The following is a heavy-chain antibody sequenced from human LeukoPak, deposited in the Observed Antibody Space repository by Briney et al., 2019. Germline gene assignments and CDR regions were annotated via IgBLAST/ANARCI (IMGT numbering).Heavy chain of an antibody. CDR3: AKDWGSTWYRGFFDS. V-gene: IGHV4-39*07. CDR1: GGSISSSSYY. D-gene: IGHD6-13*01. Sequence: SETLSLTCTVSGGSISSSSYYWGWIRQPPGKGLEWIGSIYRSGNTYYNPSLKSRLTISVDTSKNQFSLKLTSLTAADTAVYFCAKDWGSTWYRGFFDSWGQGTLVTVSS. J-gene: IGHJ4*02. CDR2: IYRSGNT.